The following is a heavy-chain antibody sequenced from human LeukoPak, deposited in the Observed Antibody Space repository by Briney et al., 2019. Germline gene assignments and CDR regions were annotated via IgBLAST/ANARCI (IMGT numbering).Heavy chain of an antibody. J-gene: IGHJ4*02. CDR1: GGTFSSYT. D-gene: IGHD3-22*01. CDR2: IIPILGIA. V-gene: IGHV1-69*04. CDR3: ARDYYDSSGDYQPGDY. Sequence: PWASVKVSCKASGGTFSSYTISWVRQAPGQGLEWMRRIIPILGIANYAQKFQGRVTITADESTSTAYMELSSLRSEDTAVYYCARDYYDSSGDYQPGDYWGQGTLVTVSS.